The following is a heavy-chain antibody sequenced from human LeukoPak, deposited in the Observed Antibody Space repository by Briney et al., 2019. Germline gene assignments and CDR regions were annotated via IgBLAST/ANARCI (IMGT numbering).Heavy chain of an antibody. J-gene: IGHJ3*02. Sequence: ASVKVSCKASGYTFTSYDISWVRQAPRQGLEWMGWISAYNGNTNYAQNLQGRVTMTTDTSTSTAYMELRSLRSDDTAVYYCARDPAITMIVVANHDAFDIWGQGTMVTVSS. V-gene: IGHV1-18*01. D-gene: IGHD3-22*01. CDR2: ISAYNGNT. CDR3: ARDPAITMIVVANHDAFDI. CDR1: GYTFTSYD.